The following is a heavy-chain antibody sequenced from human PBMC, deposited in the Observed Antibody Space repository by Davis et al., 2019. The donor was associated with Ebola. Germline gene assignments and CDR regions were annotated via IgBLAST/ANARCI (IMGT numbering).Heavy chain of an antibody. CDR1: AYIFMSYA. CDR2: ITACNGNT. V-gene: IGHV1-18*01. D-gene: IGHD1-26*01. J-gene: IGHJ4*02. CDR3: ARGHSGSYDY. Sequence: ASVPVSCQAAAYIFMSYASSWVRQAPGQGLEWRGWITACNGNTDYSQKVQGRVTMTTDTSTSTAYMELNSLTSDDTAVYYCARGHSGSYDYWGQGTLVTVAS.